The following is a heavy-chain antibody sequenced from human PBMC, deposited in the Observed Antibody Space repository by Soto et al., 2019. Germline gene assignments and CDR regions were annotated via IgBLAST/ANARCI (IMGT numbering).Heavy chain of an antibody. V-gene: IGHV4-34*01. CDR1: GGSFSGYF. CDR2: INHSGST. Sequence: SETLSLTCAVYGGSFSGYFWSWIRQPPGKGLEWIGEINHSGSTNYNPSLKSRVTISVDTSKNQFSLKLSSVTAADTAVYYCARARLVRFLAWLSRDYFDYWGQGTLVTVS. J-gene: IGHJ4*02. D-gene: IGHD3-3*01. CDR3: ARARLVRFLAWLSRDYFDY.